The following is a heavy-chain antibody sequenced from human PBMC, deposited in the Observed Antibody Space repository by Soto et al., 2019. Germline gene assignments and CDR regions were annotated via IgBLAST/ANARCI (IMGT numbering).Heavy chain of an antibody. CDR1: GGTFSSYA. CDR3: ARRQYDFWSGYWGDYYYYGMDV. Sequence: SVKVSCKASGGTFSSYAISWVRQAPGQGLEWMGGIIPIFGTANYAQKFQGRVTITADKSTSTAYMELSSLRSEDTAVYYCARRQYDFWSGYWGDYYYYGMDVWGQGPTVTVSS. CDR2: IIPIFGTA. D-gene: IGHD3-3*01. J-gene: IGHJ6*02. V-gene: IGHV1-69*06.